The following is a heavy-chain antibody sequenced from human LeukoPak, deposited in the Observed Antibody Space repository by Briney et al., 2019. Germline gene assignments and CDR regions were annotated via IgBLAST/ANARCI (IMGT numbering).Heavy chain of an antibody. CDR1: GFTFSSYG. V-gene: IGHV3-30*18. D-gene: IGHD3-22*01. CDR3: AKDPQTPFTMTPEYYFDY. CDR2: ISYDGSNK. J-gene: IGHJ4*02. Sequence: GRSLRLSCAASGFTFSSYGMHWVRQAPGKGLEWVAVISYDGSNKYYADSVKGRFTISRDNSKSTLYLQMNSLRAEDTAVYYCAKDPQTPFTMTPEYYFDYWGQGTLVTVSS.